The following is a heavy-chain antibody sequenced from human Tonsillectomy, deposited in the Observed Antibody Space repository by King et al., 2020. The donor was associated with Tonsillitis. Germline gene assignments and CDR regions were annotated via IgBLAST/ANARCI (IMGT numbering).Heavy chain of an antibody. V-gene: IGHV3-74*01. CDR3: ARDPYYYDSSGERYFDF. J-gene: IGHJ4*02. CDR2: INSDGSST. D-gene: IGHD3-22*01. Sequence: EVQLVESGGGLVQPGGSLRLSCAASGFTFSSYWMHWVLQAPGKGLVWVSRINSDGSSTTYADSVKGRLTISRDNAKNTLDLQMNSLRAEDTAVYYCARDPYYYDSSGERYFDFWGQGALVTVSS. CDR1: GFTFSSYW.